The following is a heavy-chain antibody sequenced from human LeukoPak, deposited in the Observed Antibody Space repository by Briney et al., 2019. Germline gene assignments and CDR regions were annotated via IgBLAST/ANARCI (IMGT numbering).Heavy chain of an antibody. J-gene: IGHJ4*02. CDR2: ISTSGNTI. CDR3: AKVPDYYGSGRYH. V-gene: IGHV3-48*03. D-gene: IGHD3-10*01. Sequence: GGSLRLSCAASGFTFSSYDMNWLRQAPGKGLEWVSYISTSGNTIYYADSVKGRFTISRDNAKNSLYLQMNSLRAEDTAVYYCAKVPDYYGSGRYHWGQGTLVTVSS. CDR1: GFTFSSYD.